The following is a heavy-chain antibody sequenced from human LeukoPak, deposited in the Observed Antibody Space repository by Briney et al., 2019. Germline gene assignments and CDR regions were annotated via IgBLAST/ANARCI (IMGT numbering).Heavy chain of an antibody. CDR3: ARGGYGSGSLNLDDY. CDR1: GYTLTGYY. CDR2: INPNSGGT. V-gene: IGHV1-2*02. Sequence: ASVKVSCKASGYTLTGYYMHWVRQAPGQGLEWMGWINPNSGGTNYAQKFQGRVTMTRDTSISTAYMELSRLRSDDTAVYYCARGGYGSGSLNLDDYWGQGTLVTVSS. J-gene: IGHJ4*02. D-gene: IGHD3-10*01.